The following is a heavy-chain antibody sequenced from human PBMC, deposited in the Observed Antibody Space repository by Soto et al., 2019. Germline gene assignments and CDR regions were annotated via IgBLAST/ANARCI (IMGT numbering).Heavy chain of an antibody. CDR1: GGSISSYY. CDR2: IYYSGST. V-gene: IGHV4-59*01. CDR3: ARGYDFWSGYSSH. D-gene: IGHD3-3*01. J-gene: IGHJ4*02. Sequence: SDTLSLTCTVSGGSISSYYWSWIRQPPGKGLEWIGYIYYSGSTNYNPSFKSRVTISVDTSKNQFSLKLSSVTAADTAVYYCARGYDFWSGYSSHWGQGTLVTVS.